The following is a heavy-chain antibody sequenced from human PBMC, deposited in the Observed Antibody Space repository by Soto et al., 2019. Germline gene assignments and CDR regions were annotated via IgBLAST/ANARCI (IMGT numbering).Heavy chain of an antibody. CDR3: ARVGSYFHYYYGMDV. CDR2: IIPILGIA. D-gene: IGHD1-26*01. J-gene: IGHJ6*02. CDR1: GGTFSSYT. V-gene: IGHV1-69*02. Sequence: SVKVSCKASGGTFSSYTISWVRQAPGQGLEWMGRIIPILGIANYAQKFQGRVTITADKSTSTAYMELSSLRSEDTAVYYCARVGSYFHYYYGMDVWGQGTTVTVSS.